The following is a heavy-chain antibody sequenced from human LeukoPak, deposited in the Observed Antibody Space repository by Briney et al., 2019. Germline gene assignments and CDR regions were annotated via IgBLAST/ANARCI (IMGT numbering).Heavy chain of an antibody. CDR3: ARDIVVVPAAMPVAYYFDY. J-gene: IGHJ4*02. CDR1: GGSISSSSYY. V-gene: IGHV4-39*07. Sequence: SETLSLTCTVSGGSISSSSYYWGWIRQPPGKGLEWIGEINHSGSTNYNPSLKSRVTISVDTSKDQFSLKLSSVTAADTAVYYCARDIVVVPAAMPVAYYFDYWGQGTLVTVSS. D-gene: IGHD2-2*01. CDR2: INHSGST.